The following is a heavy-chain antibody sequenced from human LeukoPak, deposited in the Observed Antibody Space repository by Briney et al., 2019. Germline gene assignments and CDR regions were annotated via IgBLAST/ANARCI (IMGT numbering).Heavy chain of an antibody. J-gene: IGHJ4*02. CDR2: IYYSGST. V-gene: IGHV4-59*01. D-gene: IGHD5-12*01. CDR3: ARDNSGYDPFDY. CDR1: GGSISSYY. Sequence: SETLSLTCTVSGGSISSYYWSWIRQPPGKGLEWIGYIYYSGSTNYNPSLKSRVTISVDTSKNQFSLKLSSVTAADTAVYYCARDNSGYDPFDYWGQGTLVTVSS.